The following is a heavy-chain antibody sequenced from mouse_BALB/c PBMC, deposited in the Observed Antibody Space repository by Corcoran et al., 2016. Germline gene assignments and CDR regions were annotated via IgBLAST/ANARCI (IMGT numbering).Heavy chain of an antibody. Sequence: EVQLQQSGAELVKPGASMKLSCKASGYSFTGYTMNWVKQSHGQNLEWIGRINPYNGGTSYNQKFKGKATLTVDKSSSTAYMELLSLTSEDSAVYYCARGNSDLDYWGQGTTLTVSS. V-gene: IGHV1-26*01. CDR3: ARGNSDLDY. D-gene: IGHD2-1*01. CDR1: GYSFTGYT. CDR2: INPYNGGT. J-gene: IGHJ2*01.